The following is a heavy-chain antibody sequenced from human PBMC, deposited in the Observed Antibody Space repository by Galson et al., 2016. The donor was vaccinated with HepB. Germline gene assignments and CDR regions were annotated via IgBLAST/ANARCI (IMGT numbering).Heavy chain of an antibody. CDR2: ISYSGTT. J-gene: IGHJ4*02. V-gene: IGHV4-39*01. D-gene: IGHD1-7*01. CDR1: GGSIISDTYY. CDR3: VRVSTAVTGTLFDH. Sequence: ETLSLTCTVSGGSIISDTYYLVWVRQPPGKGLEWIATISYSGTTFYRPSPPGRVTISVATSKNLFSLKVDFVTAADTAVYYFVRVSTAVTGTLFDHWGQGILVTVSS.